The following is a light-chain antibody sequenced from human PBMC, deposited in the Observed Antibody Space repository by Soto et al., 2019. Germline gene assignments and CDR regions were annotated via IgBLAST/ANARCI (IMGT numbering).Light chain of an antibody. CDR3: SSYAGSNNV. V-gene: IGLV2-14*01. CDR1: SSDVGDYNY. Sequence: QSALTQPASVSASPGQSITISCTGTSSDVGDYNYVSWYQQHPGKAPELMIYEVSNRPSGVSNRFSGSKSGNTASLTISGLQAEDEAEYYCSSYAGSNNVFGTGTKLTVL. CDR2: EVS. J-gene: IGLJ1*01.